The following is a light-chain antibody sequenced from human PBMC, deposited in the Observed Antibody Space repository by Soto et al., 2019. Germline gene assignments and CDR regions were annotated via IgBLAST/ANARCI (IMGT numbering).Light chain of an antibody. J-gene: IGKJ1*01. V-gene: IGKV1-39*01. CDR3: QQSYNTPWT. CDR2: AAS. CDR1: QSISSY. Sequence: DIQMTQSPSSLSASVGDRVTITCRASQSISSYLNWYQQKPGKAPKLLIYAASSLQSGVPSRFSGSVSGTDFTLTISSLQPEDFATYYCQQSYNTPWTFGQGTKVEIK.